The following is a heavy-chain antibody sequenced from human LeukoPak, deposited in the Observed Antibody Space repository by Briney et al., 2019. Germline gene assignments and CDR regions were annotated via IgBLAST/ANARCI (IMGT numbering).Heavy chain of an antibody. D-gene: IGHD6-19*01. CDR3: GRVWISVAGTPIDY. CDR1: GSTFTTYG. Sequence: ASVKVSCKASGSTFTTYGLSGLRPAPGQGLEWMGCISAYNGNTNHAQKLQVRVTMTTDTSTSTAYLELRSLRSDDTAVYYCGRVWISVAGTPIDYWGQGTLVTVSS. V-gene: IGHV1-18*01. CDR2: ISAYNGNT. J-gene: IGHJ4*02.